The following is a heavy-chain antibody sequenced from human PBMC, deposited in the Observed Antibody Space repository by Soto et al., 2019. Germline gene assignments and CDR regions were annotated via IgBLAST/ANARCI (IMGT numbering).Heavy chain of an antibody. Sequence: ASETLSLTCTVSGGSISSSSYYWGWIRQPPGKGLEWIGYIYYSGSTYYNPSLKSRVTISVDTSKNQFSLKLSSVTAADTAVYYCARVGHINWFDPWGQGTLVTVSS. D-gene: IGHD2-21*01. CDR1: GGSISSSSYY. CDR3: ARVGHINWFDP. J-gene: IGHJ5*02. V-gene: IGHV4-30-4*08. CDR2: IYYSGST.